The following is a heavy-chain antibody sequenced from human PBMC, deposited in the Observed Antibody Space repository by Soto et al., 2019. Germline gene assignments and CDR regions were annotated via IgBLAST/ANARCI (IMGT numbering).Heavy chain of an antibody. V-gene: IGHV3-13*01. CDR1: GFTFSSYD. D-gene: IGHD3-10*01. J-gene: IGHJ4*02. Sequence: GGSLRLSCAASGFTFSSYDMHWVRQATGKGLEWVSAIGTAGDTYYPGSVKGRFTISRENAKNSLYLQMNSLRAGDTAVYYCARGFFGEGEPYFDYWGQGTLVTVSS. CDR3: ARGFFGEGEPYFDY. CDR2: IGTAGDT.